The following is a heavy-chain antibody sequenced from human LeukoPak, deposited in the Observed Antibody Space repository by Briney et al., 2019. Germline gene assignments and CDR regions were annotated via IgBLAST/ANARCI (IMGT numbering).Heavy chain of an antibody. CDR3: ARDRILIVGASPFFGY. CDR1: GFTFSSYW. CDR2: IKQDGSEK. V-gene: IGHV3-7*03. Sequence: GGSLRLSCAASGFTFSSYWMSWVRQAPGKGLEWVANIKQDGSEKYYVDSVKGRFTISRDNAKNSLYLQMNSLRAEDTAVYYCARDRILIVGASPFFGYWGQGTLVTVSS. D-gene: IGHD1-26*01. J-gene: IGHJ4*02.